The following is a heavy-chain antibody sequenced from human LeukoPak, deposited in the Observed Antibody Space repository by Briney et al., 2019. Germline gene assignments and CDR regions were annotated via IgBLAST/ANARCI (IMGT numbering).Heavy chain of an antibody. V-gene: IGHV1-2*02. CDR1: GYTFTSYG. J-gene: IGHJ4*02. CDR3: ARARYYDNSGYPSFDY. D-gene: IGHD3-22*01. Sequence: ASVKVSCKASGYTFTSYGISWVRQAPGQGLEWMGWINPNSGGTNYAQKFQGRVTMTRDTSISTAYMELRSLRSDDTAVYFCARARYYDNSGYPSFDYWGQGTLVTVSS. CDR2: INPNSGGT.